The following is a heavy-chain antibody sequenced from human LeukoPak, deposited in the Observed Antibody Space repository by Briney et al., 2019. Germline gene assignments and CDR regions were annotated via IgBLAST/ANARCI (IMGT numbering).Heavy chain of an antibody. Sequence: SVKVSCKASGGTFSSYAISWVRQAPGQGLEWMGGIIPIFGTANYAQKFQGRVTITADESTSTAYMELSSLRSEDTAVYYCARDMYSSGWYGPYYYGMDVWGQGTTVTVSS. CDR1: GGTFSSYA. J-gene: IGHJ6*02. D-gene: IGHD6-19*01. CDR2: IIPIFGTA. CDR3: ARDMYSSGWYGPYYYGMDV. V-gene: IGHV1-69*13.